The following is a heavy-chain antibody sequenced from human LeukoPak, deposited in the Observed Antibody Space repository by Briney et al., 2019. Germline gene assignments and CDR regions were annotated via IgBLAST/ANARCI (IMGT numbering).Heavy chain of an antibody. D-gene: IGHD3-16*02. J-gene: IGHJ4*02. V-gene: IGHV3-53*01. CDR2: IDSESRT. Sequence: GGSLRLSCAASGFGLANNYMSWVRQAPGKGLEWVSLIDSESRTFYADSVKGRFTISRDNAKNSLYLQMNSLRAEDTAVYYCARDSRNYDYVWGSYRTLDYWGQGTLVTVSS. CDR1: GFGLANNY. CDR3: ARDSRNYDYVWGSYRTLDY.